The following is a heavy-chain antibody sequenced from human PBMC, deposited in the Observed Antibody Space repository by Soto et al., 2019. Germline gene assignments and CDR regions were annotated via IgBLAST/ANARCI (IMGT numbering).Heavy chain of an antibody. Sequence: EVQLVESGGGLVQRGGSLKLSWAASGFTFSGSAMHWFRQASGKGPEWVGRIRSKANNYATVYAASGEGRFTISRDDSKNTAHLQMNSLKTEDTAVDYCASDTALVYYGLDVWGLGTTVTVSS. CDR1: GFTFSGSA. CDR3: ASDTALVYYGLDV. J-gene: IGHJ6*02. D-gene: IGHD5-18*01. CDR2: IRSKANNYAT. V-gene: IGHV3-73*02.